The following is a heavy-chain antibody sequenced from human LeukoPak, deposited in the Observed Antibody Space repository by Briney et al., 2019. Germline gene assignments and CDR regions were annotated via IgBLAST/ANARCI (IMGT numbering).Heavy chain of an antibody. D-gene: IGHD3-9*01. CDR1: GGSVTSGGYY. Sequence: SETLSLTCTVSGGSVTSGGYYWSWIRQHPGKGLEWIGYISHSGSTYYIPSLKSRLTISLDTSKNQFSLRLSSVTAADTAVYYCAAHSDIVKVPAAWSYYFYGMDVWGQGTTVTVSS. J-gene: IGHJ6*02. CDR3: AAHSDIVKVPAAWSYYFYGMDV. CDR2: ISHSGST. V-gene: IGHV4-31*03.